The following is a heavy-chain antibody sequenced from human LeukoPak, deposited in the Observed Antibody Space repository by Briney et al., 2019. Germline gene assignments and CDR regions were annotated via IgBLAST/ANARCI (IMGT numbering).Heavy chain of an antibody. CDR1: GLTFSNYS. CDR2: INTSGSYI. D-gene: IGHD3-10*01. V-gene: IGHV3-21*01. J-gene: IGHJ5*02. Sequence: GRSLRLSCAASGLTFSNYSMNWVRQAPGKGLEWVSSINTSGSYIYYANSMKGRFTISRDNAKNSLYLQMNSLRVEDSAVYHCATDLIHYYASGAKTWGQGTLVTVSS. CDR3: ATDLIHYYASGAKT.